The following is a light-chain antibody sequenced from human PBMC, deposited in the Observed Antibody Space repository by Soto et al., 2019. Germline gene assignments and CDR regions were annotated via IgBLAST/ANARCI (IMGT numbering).Light chain of an antibody. CDR2: GAS. V-gene: IGKV3-20*01. J-gene: IGKJ1*01. CDR3: QQYGSSPWT. Sequence: EIVLTQSPGTLSLSPGERATLSFRASQSVSNNYLARYQQKPGQAPRLLIYGASNRATGIPDRFSGSGSGTDFTLTISRLEPEDFAVYYCQQYGSSPWTFGQGTKVDIK. CDR1: QSVSNNY.